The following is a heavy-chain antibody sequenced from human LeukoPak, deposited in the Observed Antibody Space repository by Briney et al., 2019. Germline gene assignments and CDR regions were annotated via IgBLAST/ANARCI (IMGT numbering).Heavy chain of an antibody. J-gene: IGHJ3*02. CDR3: ARALVNIVVVPAPDAFDI. CDR2: ISYDGSNK. D-gene: IGHD2-2*01. V-gene: IGHV3-30-3*01. Sequence: GRSLRLSCAASGFTFSSYAMHWVLQAPGKGLEWVAVISYDGSNKYYADSVKGRFTISRDNSKNTLYLQMNSLRAEDAAVYYCARALVNIVVVPAPDAFDIWGQGTMVTVSS. CDR1: GFTFSSYA.